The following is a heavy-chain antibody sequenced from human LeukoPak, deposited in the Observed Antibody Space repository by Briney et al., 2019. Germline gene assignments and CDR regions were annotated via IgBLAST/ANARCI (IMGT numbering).Heavy chain of an antibody. CDR1: GGSISSSSYY. V-gene: IGHV4-39*01. Sequence: PSETLSLTCTVSGGSISSSSYYWGWIRQPPGKGLEWIGSIYYSGSTYYNPSLKSRVTISVDTSKNQFSLKLSSVTAADTAVYYCARQAFYYYGSGSPRRVWFGPWGQGTLVTVSS. D-gene: IGHD3-10*01. J-gene: IGHJ5*02. CDR2: IYYSGST. CDR3: ARQAFYYYGSGSPRRVWFGP.